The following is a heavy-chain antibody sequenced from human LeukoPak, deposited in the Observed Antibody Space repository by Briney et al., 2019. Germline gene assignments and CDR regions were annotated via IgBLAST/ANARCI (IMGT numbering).Heavy chain of an antibody. Sequence: GASVKVSCKASGGTLSSYAISWVRQAPGQGLEWMGRIIPILGIANYAQKFQGRVTITADKSTSTAYMELSSLRSEDTAVYYCARDESYCSGGSCYPTYFQHWGQGTLVTVSS. CDR2: IIPILGIA. V-gene: IGHV1-69*04. CDR3: ARDESYCSGGSCYPTYFQH. D-gene: IGHD2-15*01. CDR1: GGTLSSYA. J-gene: IGHJ1*01.